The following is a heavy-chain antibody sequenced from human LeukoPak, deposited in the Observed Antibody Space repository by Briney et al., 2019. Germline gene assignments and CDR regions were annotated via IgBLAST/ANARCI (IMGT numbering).Heavy chain of an antibody. D-gene: IGHD3-22*01. CDR1: GFTFNSYS. CDR3: ATYYGGGYMDV. V-gene: IGHV3-21*01. J-gene: IGHJ6*03. CDR2: ITSSSSYI. Sequence: GGSLRLSCAASGFTFNSYSMNWVRQAPGKGLEWVSSITSSSSYINYADSVKGRFTISRDNAKNSLYLQMNSLRAEDTAVYYRATYYGGGYMDVWGKGTTVTVSS.